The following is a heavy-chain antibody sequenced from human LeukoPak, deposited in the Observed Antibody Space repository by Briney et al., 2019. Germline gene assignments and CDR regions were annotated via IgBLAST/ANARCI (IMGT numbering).Heavy chain of an antibody. Sequence: PSETLSLTCAVSGYSISSGYYWGWIRQPPGKGLEWIGSIYHTGNTYYNPSLKSRVTMSVDTSKNQFSLKLSSVTAADTAVYYCAREGDGNLDYWGQGTLVTVSS. CDR2: IYHTGNT. CDR3: AREGDGNLDY. J-gene: IGHJ4*02. D-gene: IGHD3-16*01. V-gene: IGHV4-38-2*02. CDR1: GYSISSGYY.